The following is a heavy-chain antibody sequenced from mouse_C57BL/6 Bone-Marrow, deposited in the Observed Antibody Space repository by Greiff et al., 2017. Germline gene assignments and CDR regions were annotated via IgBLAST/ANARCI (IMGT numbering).Heavy chain of an antibody. J-gene: IGHJ4*01. CDR3: ARWGTTVVATDYYAMDY. D-gene: IGHD1-1*01. Sequence: VQLQQPGAELVKPGASVKLSCKASGYTFTSYWMHWVKQRPGQGLEWIGMIHPNSGSTNYNEKFKSKATLTVDKSSSTAYMQLSSLTSEDSAVYYCARWGTTVVATDYYAMDYWGQGTSVTVSS. CDR1: GYTFTSYW. CDR2: IHPNSGST. V-gene: IGHV1-64*01.